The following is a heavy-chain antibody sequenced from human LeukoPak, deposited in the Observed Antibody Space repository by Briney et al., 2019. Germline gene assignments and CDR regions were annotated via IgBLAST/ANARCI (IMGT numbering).Heavy chain of an antibody. D-gene: IGHD4-23*01. CDR2: INHSGST. Sequence: SETLSLTCAVYGGSFSGYYWSWIRQPPGKGLEWIGEINHSGSTNYNPSLKSRVTISVDTSKNQFSLKLSSVTAADTAVYYCADDYGGNPWGQGTLVTVSS. CDR3: ADDYGGNP. CDR1: GGSFSGYY. V-gene: IGHV4-34*01. J-gene: IGHJ5*02.